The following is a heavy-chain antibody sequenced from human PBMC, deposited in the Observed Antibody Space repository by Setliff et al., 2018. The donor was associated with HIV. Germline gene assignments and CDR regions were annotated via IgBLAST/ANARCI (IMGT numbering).Heavy chain of an antibody. CDR1: GFTFSSYS. V-gene: IGHV3-21*01. D-gene: IGHD1-20*01. CDR2: ISSSSSYI. Sequence: GGSLRLSCAASGFTFSSYSMNWVRQAPGKGLEWVSSISSSSSYIYYADSVKGRFTTSRDNAKNSLYLQMNSLRAEDTAVYYCARGAGNWNYFDYWGQGTLVTVSS. J-gene: IGHJ4*02. CDR3: ARGAGNWNYFDY.